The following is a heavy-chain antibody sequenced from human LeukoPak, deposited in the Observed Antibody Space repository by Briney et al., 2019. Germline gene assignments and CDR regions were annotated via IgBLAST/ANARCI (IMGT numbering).Heavy chain of an antibody. Sequence: GGSLRLSCAASGFTFSIFDMHWVRQAPGKGLEWVAFIRYDGSNKYYADSVKGRFTISRDNSRNTLYLQMNSLRAEDMAVYYCARDRSRGFDPWGQGTLVTVSS. J-gene: IGHJ5*02. CDR2: IRYDGSNK. CDR3: ARDRSRGFDP. V-gene: IGHV3-30*02. CDR1: GFTFSIFD. D-gene: IGHD6-6*01.